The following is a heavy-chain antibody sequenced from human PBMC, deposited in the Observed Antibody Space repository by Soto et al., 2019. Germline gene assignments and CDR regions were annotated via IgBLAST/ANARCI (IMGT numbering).Heavy chain of an antibody. CDR1: GGSISSSSYY. CDR3: ARLRYFGYGSGSHFAFDI. Sequence: SETLSLTCTVSGGSISSSSYYWGWIRQPPGKGLEWIGSIYYSGSTYYNPSLKSRVTISVDTSKNQFSLKLSSVTAADTAVYYCARLRYFGYGSGSHFAFDIWGQGTMVTVSS. J-gene: IGHJ3*02. V-gene: IGHV4-39*01. CDR2: IYYSGST. D-gene: IGHD3-10*01.